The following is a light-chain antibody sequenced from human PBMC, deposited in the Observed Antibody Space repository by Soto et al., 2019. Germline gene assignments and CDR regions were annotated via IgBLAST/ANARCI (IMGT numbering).Light chain of an antibody. J-gene: IGKJ4*01. V-gene: IGKV3-15*01. CDR2: GAS. CDR1: QSVSSN. CDR3: QQYNNWPLT. Sequence: EIVMTQSPATLSVSPGERATLSCRASQSVSSNLAWYQQKPGQAPRLLIYGASTRATGIPARFSGSGSGTEFTLPISRLQSEDFEVYYCQQYNNWPLTFGGGTKVEIK.